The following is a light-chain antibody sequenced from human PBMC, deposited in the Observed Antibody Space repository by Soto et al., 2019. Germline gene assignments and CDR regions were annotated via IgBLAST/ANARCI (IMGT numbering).Light chain of an antibody. CDR2: GDY. CDR3: QQYETFSGT. CDR1: QSISSW. J-gene: IGKJ1*01. V-gene: IGKV1-5*01. Sequence: DIQMTQSPSTLSASVGDRVTITCRASQSISSWLAWYQQKPGKDHNLLIYGDYRLESGVPSRFSGSGSGTEFTLTISSLQPDDFATYYCQQYETFSGTFGPGTKV.